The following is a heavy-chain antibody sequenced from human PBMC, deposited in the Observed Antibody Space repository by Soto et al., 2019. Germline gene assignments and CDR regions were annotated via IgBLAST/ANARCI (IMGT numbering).Heavy chain of an antibody. CDR1: GRSISSYY. Sequence: SETLSLTCTVSGRSISSYYWSWIRQPPGKGLEWIGYIYYSGSTNYNPSLKSRVTISVDTSKNQFSLKLSSVTAADTAVYYCARGDAFDIWGQGTMVTVSS. J-gene: IGHJ3*02. CDR3: ARGDAFDI. CDR2: IYYSGST. V-gene: IGHV4-59*01.